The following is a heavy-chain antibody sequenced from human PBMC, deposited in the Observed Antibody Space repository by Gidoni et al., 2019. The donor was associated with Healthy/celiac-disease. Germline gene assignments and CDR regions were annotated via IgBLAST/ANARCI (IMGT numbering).Heavy chain of an antibody. V-gene: IGHV3-23*01. CDR3: AKVYYDFWSGYLCD. CDR1: GFTFSSYA. J-gene: IGHJ4*02. D-gene: IGHD3-3*01. Sequence: EVQLLESGGGLVQPGGSLRLSCAASGFTFSSYAMSWVRQAPGKGLEWVSASSGSGGSTYYADSVKGRFTISRDNSKNTLYLQMNSLRAEDTAVYYCAKVYYDFWSGYLCDWGQGTLVTVSS. CDR2: SSGSGGST.